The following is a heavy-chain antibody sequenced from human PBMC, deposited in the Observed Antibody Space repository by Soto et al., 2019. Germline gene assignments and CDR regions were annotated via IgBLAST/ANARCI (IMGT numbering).Heavy chain of an antibody. D-gene: IGHD3-9*01. CDR1: GFTFSSYG. J-gene: IGHJ4*02. CDR3: ARDRGNYDIVTGYYRPDY. Sequence: GGSLRLSCAASGFTFSSYGMHWVRQAPGKGLEWVAVIWYDGSNKYYADSVKGRFTISRDNSKNTLYLQMNSLRAEDTAVYYCARDRGNYDIVTGYYRPDYWGQGTLVTVSS. CDR2: IWYDGSNK. V-gene: IGHV3-33*01.